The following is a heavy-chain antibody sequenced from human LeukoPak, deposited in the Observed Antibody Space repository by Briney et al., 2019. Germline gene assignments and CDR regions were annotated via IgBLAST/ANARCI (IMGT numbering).Heavy chain of an antibody. D-gene: IGHD6-19*01. CDR1: GGTFSSYA. CDR2: IIPIFGTA. V-gene: IGHV1-69*13. CDR3: ARDRASSGWDPYFDL. Sequence: SVKVSCKASGGTFSSYAISWVRQAPGQGLEWMGGIIPIFGTANYAQKFQGRVTITADESTSTAYMELSSLRSEDTAVYYCARDRASSGWDPYFDLWGRGTLVTVSS. J-gene: IGHJ2*01.